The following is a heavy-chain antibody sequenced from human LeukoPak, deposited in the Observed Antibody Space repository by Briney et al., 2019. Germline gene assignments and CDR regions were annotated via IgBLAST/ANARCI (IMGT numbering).Heavy chain of an antibody. V-gene: IGHV3-21*01. D-gene: IGHD2/OR15-2a*01. CDR1: GFTFSSYS. J-gene: IGHJ4*02. Sequence: GGSPRLSCAASGFTFSSYSMNWVRQAPGRGLEWVSSISSSSSYIYYADSVKGRFTISRDNAKNSLYLQMNSLRAEDTAVYYCARVFSVGLNYWGQGTLVTVSS. CDR2: ISSSSSYI. CDR3: ARVFSVGLNY.